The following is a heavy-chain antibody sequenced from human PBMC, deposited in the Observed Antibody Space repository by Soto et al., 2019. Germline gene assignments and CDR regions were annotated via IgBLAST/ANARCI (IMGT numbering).Heavy chain of an antibody. J-gene: IGHJ5*02. Sequence: SQTLSLTCAISGDSVSSNTASWNWIRQSPSRGLEWLGRTYFRSKWYNDYAVSVKSRIIINPDTSNNQFSLQLNSVAPEDTAVYFCAKGDNLGPKTGYAFDPWGQGSMVTVSS. CDR2: TYFRSKWYN. CDR1: GDSVSSNTAS. CDR3: AKGDNLGPKTGYAFDP. D-gene: IGHD5-12*01. V-gene: IGHV6-1*01.